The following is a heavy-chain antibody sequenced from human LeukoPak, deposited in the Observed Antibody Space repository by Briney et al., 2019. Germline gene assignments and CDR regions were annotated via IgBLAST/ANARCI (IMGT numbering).Heavy chain of an antibody. CDR1: GFTFSSYA. Sequence: GGSLRLSCAASGFTFSSYAMHWVRQAPGKGLEWVAVISYDGSNKYYADSVKGRFTISRDNSKSTLYLQMNSLRAEDTAVYYCARDRVDIVGADYYMDVWGKGTTVTVSS. J-gene: IGHJ6*03. D-gene: IGHD1-26*01. CDR2: ISYDGSNK. V-gene: IGHV3-30*04. CDR3: ARDRVDIVGADYYMDV.